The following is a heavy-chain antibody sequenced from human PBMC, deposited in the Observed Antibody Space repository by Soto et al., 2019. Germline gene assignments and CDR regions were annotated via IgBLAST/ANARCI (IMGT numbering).Heavy chain of an antibody. Sequence: KPSETLSLTGAVSGGSISSSNHYWDWIRQPPGKGPEWIGRIYYSGSTYYNPSLKSRVTISVDTSKNQFSLKLSSVTAADTAVYYCARRELEPTNNDAFHVWGQGTMVTVSS. CDR2: IYYSGST. V-gene: IGHV4-39*01. CDR1: GGSISSSNHY. D-gene: IGHD1-1*01. J-gene: IGHJ3*01. CDR3: ARRELEPTNNDAFHV.